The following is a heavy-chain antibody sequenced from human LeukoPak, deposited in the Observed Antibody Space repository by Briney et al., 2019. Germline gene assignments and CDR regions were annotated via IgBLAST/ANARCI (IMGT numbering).Heavy chain of an antibody. CDR3: ARDAHAIAVAGPFDY. CDR2: ISSSSSYI. V-gene: IGHV3-21*01. J-gene: IGHJ4*02. D-gene: IGHD6-19*01. Sequence: GGSLRLSCAASGFTFSSYSMNWVRQAPGKGLEWVSSISSSSSYIYYADSVKGRFTISRDNAKNSLYLQMNSLRAEDTAVYYCARDAHAIAVAGPFDYWGQGTLVTVSS. CDR1: GFTFSSYS.